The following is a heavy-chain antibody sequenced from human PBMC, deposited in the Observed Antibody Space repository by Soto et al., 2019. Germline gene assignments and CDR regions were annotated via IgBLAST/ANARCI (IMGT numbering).Heavy chain of an antibody. J-gene: IGHJ4*02. D-gene: IGHD4-17*01. CDR2: LTGSGDST. CDR3: AKGTAVTTGDMAH. Sequence: EVQLLESGGGLVQPGGSLRLSCAASGFTFSSFAMTWVRQAPGKGLEWVSSLTGSGDSTYYADSVKGRFTIPRDNSKNTLSPQMTSLRADDPAPYQCAKGTAVTTGDMAHWGPGTLVT. CDR1: GFTFSSFA. V-gene: IGHV3-23*01.